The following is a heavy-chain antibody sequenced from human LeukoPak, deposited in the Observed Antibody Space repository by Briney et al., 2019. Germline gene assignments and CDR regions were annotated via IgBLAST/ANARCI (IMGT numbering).Heavy chain of an antibody. Sequence: GGTLRLSCAASGFTFSSYGMSWVRQAPGKGLEWVSAISGSGGSTYYADSVKGRFTISRDNSKNTLYLQMNSLRAEDTAVYYCAKDLYYDILTGPDVYYFDYWGQGTLVTVSS. CDR2: ISGSGGST. J-gene: IGHJ4*02. CDR3: AKDLYYDILTGPDVYYFDY. CDR1: GFTFSSYG. V-gene: IGHV3-23*01. D-gene: IGHD3-9*01.